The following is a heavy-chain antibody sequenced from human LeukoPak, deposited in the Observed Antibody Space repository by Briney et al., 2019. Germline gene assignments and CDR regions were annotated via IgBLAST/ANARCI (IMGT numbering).Heavy chain of an antibody. V-gene: IGHV3-30*18. CDR3: AKSSGDYFDY. Sequence: GGSLRLSCAASGFTFSSYGMQWVPQAPGKGLEWVAVIPYDGSSKYYADSVKGRFTISRDNSKNTLYLQMNSLRAEDTAVYYCAKSSGDYFDYWGQGTLVTVSS. CDR2: IPYDGSSK. D-gene: IGHD3-16*01. CDR1: GFTFSSYG. J-gene: IGHJ4*02.